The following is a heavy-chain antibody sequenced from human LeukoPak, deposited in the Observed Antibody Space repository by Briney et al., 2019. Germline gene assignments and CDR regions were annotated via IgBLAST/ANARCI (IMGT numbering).Heavy chain of an antibody. V-gene: IGHV3-30*02. Sequence: GGSLRLSCAASGFTFSSYGMHWVRQAPGKGLEWVAFIRYDGSNKYYADSVKGRFTISRDNAKNSVYLEMNSLRAEDTAVYYCASRRSGWPNDAFDIWGRGTMVTVTS. CDR3: ASRRSGWPNDAFDI. CDR2: IRYDGSNK. J-gene: IGHJ3*02. CDR1: GFTFSSYG. D-gene: IGHD6-19*01.